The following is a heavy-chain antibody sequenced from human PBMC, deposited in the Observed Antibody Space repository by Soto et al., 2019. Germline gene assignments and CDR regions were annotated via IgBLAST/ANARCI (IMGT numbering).Heavy chain of an antibody. Sequence: ASVKVSCKASGYTFTSYVISWVRQAPGQGLEWMGWISAYNGNTNYAQKLQGRVTMTTDTSTSTAYMELRSLRSDDTAVYYCARYPAEWELLRMDYYYYGMDVWGQGTTVTVSS. CDR1: GYTFTSYV. CDR2: ISAYNGNT. V-gene: IGHV1-18*04. J-gene: IGHJ6*02. CDR3: ARYPAEWELLRMDYYYYGMDV. D-gene: IGHD1-26*01.